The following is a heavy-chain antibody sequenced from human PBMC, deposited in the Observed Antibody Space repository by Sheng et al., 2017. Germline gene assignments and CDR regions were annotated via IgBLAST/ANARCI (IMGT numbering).Heavy chain of an antibody. Sequence: QVQLVESGGGVVQPGRSLRLSCAASGFTFSSYGMHWVRQAPGKGLEWVAVIWYDGSNKYYADSVKGRFTISRDNSKNTLYLQMNSLRAEDTAVYYCARDGLGDGYKIDYWGQGTLVTVSS. CDR1: GFTFSSYG. J-gene: IGHJ4*02. D-gene: IGHD5-12*01. CDR3: ARDGLGDGYKIDY. V-gene: IGHV3-33*01. CDR2: IWYDGSNK.